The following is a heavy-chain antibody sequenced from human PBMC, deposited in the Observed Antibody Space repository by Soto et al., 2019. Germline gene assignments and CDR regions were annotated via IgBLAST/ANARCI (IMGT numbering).Heavy chain of an antibody. CDR3: ARASAGRYFDL. CDR1: GFSFSSYW. V-gene: IGHV3-74*01. Sequence: PGGSLRLSCAASGFSFSSYWMDWVRQAPGKGLVWVSRINSDGSTTRYADSVKGRFTISRDNAKNTLYLQMNSLRAEDTAVYYCARASAGRYFDLWGRGTLVTVSS. J-gene: IGHJ2*01. CDR2: INSDGSTT.